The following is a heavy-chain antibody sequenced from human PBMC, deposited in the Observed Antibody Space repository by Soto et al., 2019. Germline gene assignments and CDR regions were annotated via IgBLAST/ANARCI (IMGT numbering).Heavy chain of an antibody. CDR2: ISYSGTA. CDR1: GGSMSSGIYY. D-gene: IGHD4-17*01. V-gene: IGHV4-30-4*01. CDR3: ATMGTPVTGLYYFDY. J-gene: IGHJ4*02. Sequence: QVQLQESGPGLVKPSQTLSLTCTVSGGSMSSGIYYWSWIRQPPGKGLEWIAFISYSGTAHYSASLRSRVSISVDTSKNQFSLDLSSVTAADTAVYYCATMGTPVTGLYYFDYWGQGTLVTVSS.